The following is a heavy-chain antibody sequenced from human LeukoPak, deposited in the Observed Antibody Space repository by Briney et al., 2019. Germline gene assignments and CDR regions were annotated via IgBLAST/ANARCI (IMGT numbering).Heavy chain of an antibody. J-gene: IGHJ6*02. CDR3: ARAPRYSSSWYSPQGYYYYGMDV. Sequence: SETLSLTCTVSGGSISSYYWSWIRQPPGKGLEWIGYIYYSGSTNYNPSLKSRVTISVDTSKNQFSLELSSVTAADTAVYYCARAPRYSSSWYSPQGYYYYGMDVWGQGTTVTVSS. D-gene: IGHD6-13*01. CDR1: GGSISSYY. V-gene: IGHV4-59*01. CDR2: IYYSGST.